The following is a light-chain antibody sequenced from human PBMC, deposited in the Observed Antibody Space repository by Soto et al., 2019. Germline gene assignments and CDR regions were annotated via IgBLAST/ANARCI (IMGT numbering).Light chain of an antibody. CDR3: QQYSSYST. Sequence: DIQMTQSPSTLSASVGDRVTITCRASQSISSWLAWYQQKPGKAPKVLISDAYSLESGVPSRFSGSGSGTEFTLTIPSLQPDDFATYYCQQYSSYSTFGQGTKVEI. CDR2: DAY. CDR1: QSISSW. J-gene: IGKJ1*01. V-gene: IGKV1-5*01.